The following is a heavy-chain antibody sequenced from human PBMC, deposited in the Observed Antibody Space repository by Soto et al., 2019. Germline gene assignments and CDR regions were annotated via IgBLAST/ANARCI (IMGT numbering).Heavy chain of an antibody. V-gene: IGHV4-61*01. CDR1: GGSVSSGSYY. CDR2: IYYSGST. J-gene: IGHJ4*02. Sequence: PSETLSLTCTVSGGSVSSGSYYWSWIRQPPGKGLEWIGYIYYSGSTNYNPSLKSRVTISVDTSKNQFSLKLSSVTAADTAVYYCARNRRRSSQTRGRFVEIIDYWGQGTLVTVSS. CDR3: ARNRRRSSQTRGRFVEIIDY. D-gene: IGHD2-15*01.